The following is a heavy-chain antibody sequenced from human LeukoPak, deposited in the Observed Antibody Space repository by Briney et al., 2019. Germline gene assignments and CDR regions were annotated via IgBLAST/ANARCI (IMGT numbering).Heavy chain of an antibody. V-gene: IGHV4-4*07. D-gene: IGHD3-10*01. CDR1: GGSISSYY. Sequence: SETLSLTCTVSGGSISSYYWSWIRQPAGKGLEWIGRIYTSGSTNYNPSLKSRVTMSVDTSKNQFSLKLSSVIAADTAVYYCATFGFHYYGSGIYGMDVWGQGTTVTVSS. CDR2: IYTSGST. J-gene: IGHJ6*02. CDR3: ATFGFHYYGSGIYGMDV.